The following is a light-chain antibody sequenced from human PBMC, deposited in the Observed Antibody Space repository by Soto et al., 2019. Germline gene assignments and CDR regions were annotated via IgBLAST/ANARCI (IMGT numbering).Light chain of an antibody. V-gene: IGKV3-11*01. CDR3: HQRSNWPLT. J-gene: IGKJ4*01. Sequence: IVLTQSPATLSLSPGERATLSCRASQSVSSYLAWYQQKPGQAPRLLIYDASNRATGIPARFSGSGSGTDFTLTISSLEPEDFAVYYCHQRSNWPLTFGGGTKVEIK. CDR2: DAS. CDR1: QSVSSY.